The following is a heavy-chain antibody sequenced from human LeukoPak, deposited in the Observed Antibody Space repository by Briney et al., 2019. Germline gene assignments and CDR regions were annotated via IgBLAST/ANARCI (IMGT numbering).Heavy chain of an antibody. CDR3: AIFDTYYDILTGYYPLDY. D-gene: IGHD3-9*01. V-gene: IGHV3-33*01. Sequence: PGGSLRLSCAASGFTFSSYGMHWVRQAPGKGLEWVAVIWYDGSNKYYADSVKGRFTISRDNSKNTLYLQMNSLRAEDTAAYYCAIFDTYYDILTGYYPLDYWGQGTLVTVSS. CDR2: IWYDGSNK. CDR1: GFTFSSYG. J-gene: IGHJ4*02.